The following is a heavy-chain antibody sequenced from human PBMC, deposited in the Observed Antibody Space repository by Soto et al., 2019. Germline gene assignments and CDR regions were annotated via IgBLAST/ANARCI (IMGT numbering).Heavy chain of an antibody. V-gene: IGHV3-74*01. Sequence: GGTLRLSCAASGFTWMHWVRQRPGKGLQWVSEIDSDGSSTDYAGSVNGRFTVSRDNALNSLFLQMTSLRADDTAVYCCARLSAPVDHWGQGILVTVSS. J-gene: IGHJ4*02. CDR2: IDSDGSST. CDR3: ARLSAPVDH. D-gene: IGHD2-2*01. CDR1: GFTW.